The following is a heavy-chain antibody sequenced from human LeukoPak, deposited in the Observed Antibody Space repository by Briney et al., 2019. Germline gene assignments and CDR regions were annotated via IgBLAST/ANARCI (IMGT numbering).Heavy chain of an antibody. D-gene: IGHD3-10*01. J-gene: IGHJ4*02. CDR3: ATNYYGSGSYSDY. V-gene: IGHV4-34*01. Sequence: SETLSLTCAVYGGSFSGYYWSWIRQPPGKGLEWTGEINHSGSTNYNPSLKSRVTISVDTSKNQFSLKLSSVTAADTAVYYCATNYYGSGSYSDYWGQGTLVTVSS. CDR1: GGSFSGYY. CDR2: INHSGST.